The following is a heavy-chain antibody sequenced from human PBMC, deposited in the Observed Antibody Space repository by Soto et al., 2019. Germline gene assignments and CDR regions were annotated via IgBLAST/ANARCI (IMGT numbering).Heavy chain of an antibody. Sequence: QVQLVQSGAEVKKPGASVRVSCKASGYTFTTYYLHWLRQAPGQGLEWMGIIDPRAGSASHAQNFQGRVTMTRDTSTRTVYMELRSLRSEDTAVYYCARAGYYDSSGYDGFDIWGQGTMVTVSS. CDR2: IDPRAGSA. D-gene: IGHD3-22*01. CDR1: GYTFTTYY. CDR3: ARAGYYDSSGYDGFDI. V-gene: IGHV1-46*01. J-gene: IGHJ3*02.